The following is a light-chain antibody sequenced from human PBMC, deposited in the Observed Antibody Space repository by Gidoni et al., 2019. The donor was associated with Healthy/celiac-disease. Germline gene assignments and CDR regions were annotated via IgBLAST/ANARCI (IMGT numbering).Light chain of an antibody. J-gene: IGLJ7*01. CDR1: SGSVAGNS. CDR3: QSYDSTSFAV. CDR2: ENN. V-gene: IGLV6-57*03. Sequence: NFMLTQPHSVSESPGKTITISCTRSSGSVAGNSVQLFQQRPGRGPTTVIYENNQRPSGVPDRFSGSVDSSSNSAFLTISGLQTEDEADYYCQSYDSTSFAVFGGGTQLTVL.